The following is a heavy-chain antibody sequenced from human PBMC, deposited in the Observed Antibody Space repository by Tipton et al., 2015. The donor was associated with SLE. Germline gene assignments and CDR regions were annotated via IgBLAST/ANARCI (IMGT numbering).Heavy chain of an antibody. CDR2: ISWNSGSI. D-gene: IGHD3-9*01. V-gene: IGHV3-20*04. Sequence: SLRLSCVVSGFTFSRYWMSWVRQAPGKGLEWVSGISWNSGSIGYADSVKGRFTISRDNAKNSLYLQMNSLRAEDTAVYYCARGHYDILTDAFDIWGQGTMVTVSS. CDR1: GFTFSRYW. J-gene: IGHJ3*02. CDR3: ARGHYDILTDAFDI.